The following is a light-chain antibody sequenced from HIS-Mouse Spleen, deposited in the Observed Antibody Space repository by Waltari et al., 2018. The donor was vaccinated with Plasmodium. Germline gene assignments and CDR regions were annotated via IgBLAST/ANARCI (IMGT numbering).Light chain of an antibody. Sequence: EIVMTQSPATLSVSPGERATLSCRASQSVSSNLAWYQQKPGQPPRLLSYGASTRATGIPARFSGSGSGTEFTLTISSLQSEDFAVYYCQQYNNWPPYTFGQGTKLEIK. J-gene: IGKJ2*01. CDR1: QSVSSN. V-gene: IGKV3-15*01. CDR2: GAS. CDR3: QQYNNWPPYT.